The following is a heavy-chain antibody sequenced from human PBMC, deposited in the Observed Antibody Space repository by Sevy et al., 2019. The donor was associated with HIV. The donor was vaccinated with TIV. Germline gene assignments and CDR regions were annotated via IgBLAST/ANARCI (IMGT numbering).Heavy chain of an antibody. CDR2: ISSSGSTI. D-gene: IGHD3-22*01. V-gene: IGHV3-11*01. J-gene: IGHJ4*02. CDR3: ARDIPPYYYDSSGYYYGFDSVYFDY. Sequence: GGSLRLSCAASGFTFSDYYMSWIRQAPGKGLEWVSYISSSGSTIYYADSVKGRFTISRDNAKNSLYLQMNSLRAEDTAVYYCARDIPPYYYDSSGYYYGFDSVYFDYWGQGTLVTVSS. CDR1: GFTFSDYY.